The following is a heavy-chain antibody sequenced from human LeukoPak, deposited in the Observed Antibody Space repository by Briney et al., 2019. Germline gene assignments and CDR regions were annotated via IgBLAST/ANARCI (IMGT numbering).Heavy chain of an antibody. V-gene: IGHV3-74*01. J-gene: IGHJ4*02. CDR1: GFTFSSYW. D-gene: IGHD3-22*01. Sequence: GGSLRLSCAASGFTFSSYWMHWVRQAPGKGLVWVSRISPDGSTTDHADSVKGRFTTSRDNAKNTVYLQINSLRAEDTAVYYCARAYDIDYWGQGTLVTVSS. CDR3: ARAYDIDY. CDR2: ISPDGSTT.